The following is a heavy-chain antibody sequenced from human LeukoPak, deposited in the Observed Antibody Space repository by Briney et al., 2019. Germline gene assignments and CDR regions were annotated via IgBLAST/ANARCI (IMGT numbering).Heavy chain of an antibody. D-gene: IGHD3-9*01. CDR2: ISYDGSNK. Sequence: GRSLRLSCAASGFTFSSYAMHWVRQTPGKGLEWVAVISYDGSNKYYADSVKGRFTISRDNSKNTLYLQMNSLRAEDTAVYYCARERGSFVLRYFDWFDYFDYWGQGTLVTVSS. J-gene: IGHJ4*02. CDR3: ARERGSFVLRYFDWFDYFDY. V-gene: IGHV3-30*04. CDR1: GFTFSSYA.